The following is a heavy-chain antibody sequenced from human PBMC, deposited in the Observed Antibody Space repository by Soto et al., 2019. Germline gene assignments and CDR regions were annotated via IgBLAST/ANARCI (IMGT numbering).Heavy chain of an antibody. D-gene: IGHD7-27*01. CDR1: GYTFTSLD. CDR2: MSPNSGNT. CDR3: ARGVNAGVDY. V-gene: IGHV1-8*01. Sequence: QVQLVQSGAEVKKPGASVKVSCTASGYTFTSLDINWVREASGQGLEWLGWMSPNSGNTGYAQKFQERVTMTRDTSTNTAYMELSSLRSEDTAIYYCARGVNAGVDYWGQGTLVTVSS. J-gene: IGHJ4*02.